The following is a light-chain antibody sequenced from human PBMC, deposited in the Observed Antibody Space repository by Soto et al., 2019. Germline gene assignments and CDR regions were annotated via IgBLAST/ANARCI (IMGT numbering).Light chain of an antibody. CDR3: QQRST. J-gene: IGKJ3*01. CDR2: DAS. CDR1: QSVSSY. V-gene: IGKV3-11*01. Sequence: EIVLTQSPATLSLSPGERATLSCRASQSVSSYLALYQQKPGQAPRLLIYDASNRATGIPARFSGSGSGTDFTLTISSLEPEDFAVYYCQQRSTFGPGTKVDI.